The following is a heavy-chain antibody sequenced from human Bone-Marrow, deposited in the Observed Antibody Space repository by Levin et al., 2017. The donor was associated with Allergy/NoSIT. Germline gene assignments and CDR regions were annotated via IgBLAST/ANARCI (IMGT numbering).Heavy chain of an antibody. D-gene: IGHD5-12*01. V-gene: IGHV4-59*01. J-gene: IGHJ5*02. CDR3: ARVRGVATNWFDS. CDR2: IFYTGNT. Sequence: SETLSLTCAVSGGSFSDYYWTWIRQSPGKGLDWIGDIFYTGNTNYNPSLESRVTISVDVSKNQFSLKLSSVTPADTAVYYCARVRGVATNWFDSWGQGTLVTVSS. CDR1: GGSFSDYY.